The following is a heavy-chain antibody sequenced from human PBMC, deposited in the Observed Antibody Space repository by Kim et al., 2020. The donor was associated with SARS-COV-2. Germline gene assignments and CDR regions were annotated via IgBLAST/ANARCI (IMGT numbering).Heavy chain of an antibody. V-gene: IGHV3-33*06. CDR3: AKPGIAAAGYFDY. CDR2: IWYDGSNK. CDR1: GFTFSSYA. J-gene: IGHJ4*02. Sequence: GGSLRLSCAASGFTFSSYAMHWVRQAPGKGLEWVAVIWYDGSNKYYADSVKGRFTISRDNSKNTLYLQMNSLRAEDTAVYYCAKPGIAAAGYFDYWGQGT. D-gene: IGHD6-13*01.